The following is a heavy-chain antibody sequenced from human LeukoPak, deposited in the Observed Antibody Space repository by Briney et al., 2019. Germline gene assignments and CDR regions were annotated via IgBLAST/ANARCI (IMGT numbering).Heavy chain of an antibody. D-gene: IGHD6-19*01. Sequence: SETLSLTCTVSGASISNYYWSWIRQPPGKGLEWIGYIYYSGSTNYNPSLKSRVTISVDTSKNQFSLKLSSVTAADTAVYYCARWRSSGWYYFDYWGQGTLVTVSS. V-gene: IGHV4-59*01. J-gene: IGHJ4*02. CDR1: GASISNYY. CDR3: ARWRSSGWYYFDY. CDR2: IYYSGST.